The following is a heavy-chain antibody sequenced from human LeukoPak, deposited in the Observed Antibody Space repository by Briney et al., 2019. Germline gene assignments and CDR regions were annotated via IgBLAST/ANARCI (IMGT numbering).Heavy chain of an antibody. D-gene: IGHD2-2*01. CDR2: INPNSGGT. V-gene: IGHV1-2*02. Sequence: ASVKVSCKASGYTFTGYYMHWVRQAPGQGLEWMGWINPNSGGTNYAQKFQGRVTMTRDTSISTAYMELSRLRSDDTAVYYCARVIVVVPAAITHFDYWGQGTLVTVSS. J-gene: IGHJ4*02. CDR1: GYTFTGYY. CDR3: ARVIVVVPAAITHFDY.